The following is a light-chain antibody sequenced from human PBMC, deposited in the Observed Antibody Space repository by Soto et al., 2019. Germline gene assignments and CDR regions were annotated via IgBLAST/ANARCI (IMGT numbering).Light chain of an antibody. V-gene: IGLV2-14*01. CDR3: SSYTKSSTLYV. J-gene: IGLJ1*01. CDR1: SSDVGGYNY. CDR2: DVS. Sequence: QSALTQPASVSASPGQSITISCTGTSSDVGGYNYVSWYQQQPGKAPKLMIYDVSHRPSGVSNRFAGSKSGNTASLTISGLQAEDEADYYCSSYTKSSTLYVFGTGTKLTVL.